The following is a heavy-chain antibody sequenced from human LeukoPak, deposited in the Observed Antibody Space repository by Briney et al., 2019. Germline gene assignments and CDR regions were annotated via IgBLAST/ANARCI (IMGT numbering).Heavy chain of an antibody. D-gene: IGHD6-13*01. V-gene: IGHV3-33*06. Sequence: PGRSLRLSCAASGFTFSSYGMHWVRQAPGKGLEWVAVIWYDGSNKYYADSVKGRFTISRDNSKNTLYLQMNSLRAEDTAVYYCAKDIAAAGTYEGYWGQGTLVTVSS. CDR3: AKDIAAAGTYEGY. CDR2: IWYDGSNK. J-gene: IGHJ4*02. CDR1: GFTFSSYG.